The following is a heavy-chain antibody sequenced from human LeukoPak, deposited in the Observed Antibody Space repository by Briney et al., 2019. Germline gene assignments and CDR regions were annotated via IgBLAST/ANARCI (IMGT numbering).Heavy chain of an antibody. D-gene: IGHD3-22*01. CDR1: GGTFSSYA. J-gene: IGHJ4*02. V-gene: IGHV1-69*13. Sequence: SVKVSCKASGGTFSSYAISWVRQAPGQGLEWMGGIIPIFGTANYAQTFQGRVTITADESTSTAYMELSSLRSEDTAVYYCATHYYDSSGYYHYFDYWGQGTLVTVSS. CDR2: IIPIFGTA. CDR3: ATHYYDSSGYYHYFDY.